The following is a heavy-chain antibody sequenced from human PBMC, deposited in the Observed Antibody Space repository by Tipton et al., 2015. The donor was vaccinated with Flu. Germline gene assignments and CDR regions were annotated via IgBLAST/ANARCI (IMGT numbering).Heavy chain of an antibody. CDR1: GGSFSGYY. CDR3: ARGSTMVRGVIITYYYYGMDV. J-gene: IGHJ6*02. CDR2: INHSGST. D-gene: IGHD3-10*01. V-gene: IGHV4-34*01. Sequence: GLVKPSETLSLTCAVYGGSFSGYYWSWIRQPPGKGLEWIGEINHSGSTNYNPSLKSRVTIPVDTSKNQFSLKLSSVTAADTAVYYCARGSTMVRGVIITYYYYGMDVWGQGTTVTVSS.